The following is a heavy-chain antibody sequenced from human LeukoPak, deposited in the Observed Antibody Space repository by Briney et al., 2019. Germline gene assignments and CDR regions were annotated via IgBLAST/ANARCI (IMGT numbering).Heavy chain of an antibody. D-gene: IGHD6-19*01. CDR2: ISGSGGNT. CDR3: ARGSSGWYYDY. V-gene: IGHV3-23*01. CDR1: KFTFSSYA. Sequence: GGSLRLSCAASKFTFSSYAMNWVRQAPGKGLEWVSGISGSGGNTDYADSVKGRFTISRDNAKNSLYLQMNSLRAEDTAVYYCARGSSGWYYDYWGQGTLVTVSS. J-gene: IGHJ4*02.